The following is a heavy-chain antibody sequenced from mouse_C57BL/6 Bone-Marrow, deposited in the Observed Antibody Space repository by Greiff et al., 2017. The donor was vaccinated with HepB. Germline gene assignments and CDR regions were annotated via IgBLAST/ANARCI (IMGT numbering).Heavy chain of an antibody. Sequence: EVKLMESGGGLVQPGGSLKLSCAASGFTFSDYYMYWVRQTPEKRLEWVAYISNGGGSTYYPDTVKGRFTISRDNAKNTLYLQMSRLKSEDTAMYYCARRHSSGHFAYWGQGTLVTVSA. CDR3: ARRHSSGHFAY. V-gene: IGHV5-12*01. D-gene: IGHD3-2*02. CDR2: ISNGGGST. CDR1: GFTFSDYY. J-gene: IGHJ3*01.